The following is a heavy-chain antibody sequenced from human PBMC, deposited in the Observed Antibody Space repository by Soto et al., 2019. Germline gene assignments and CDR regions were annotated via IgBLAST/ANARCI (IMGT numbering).Heavy chain of an antibody. CDR3: ASGTYYDFWSGYRFGYYGMDV. D-gene: IGHD3-3*01. Sequence: EASVKVSCKASGYTFTSYAMHWVRQAPGQRLEWMGWINAGNGNTKYSQKFQGRVTITRDTSASTAYMELSSLRSEDTAVYYCASGTYYDFWSGYRFGYYGMDVWGQGTTVTVSS. V-gene: IGHV1-3*01. CDR1: GYTFTSYA. CDR2: INAGNGNT. J-gene: IGHJ6*02.